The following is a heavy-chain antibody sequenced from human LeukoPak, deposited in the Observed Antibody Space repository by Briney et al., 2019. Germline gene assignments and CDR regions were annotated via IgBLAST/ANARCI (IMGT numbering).Heavy chain of an antibody. CDR1: GFTFSSYE. CDR2: IKQDGSEK. J-gene: IGHJ4*02. V-gene: IGHV3-7*01. D-gene: IGHD1-14*01. Sequence: PGGSLRLSCAASGFTFSSYEMNWVRQAPGKGLEWVANIKQDGSEKYYVDSVKGRFTISRDNAKNSLYLQMNSLRAEDTAVYYCARVYRNRPSFDYWGQGTLVTVSS. CDR3: ARVYRNRPSFDY.